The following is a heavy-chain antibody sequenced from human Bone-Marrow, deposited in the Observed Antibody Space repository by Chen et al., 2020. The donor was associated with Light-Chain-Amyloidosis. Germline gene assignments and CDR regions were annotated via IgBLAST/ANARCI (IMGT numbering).Heavy chain of an antibody. CDR2: INPNSCGT. CDR1: GYTFTGYY. V-gene: IGHV1-2*06. Sequence: QVQLVQSGAEVKKPGASVKVSCKASGYTFTGYYMHWVRQAPGQGLEWMGRINPNSCGTNYAQKFQGRVTMTRDTSISTAYMELSRLRSDDTAVYYCARDRGYDILTGYAFDIWGQGTMVTVSS. D-gene: IGHD3-9*01. J-gene: IGHJ3*02. CDR3: ARDRGYDILTGYAFDI.